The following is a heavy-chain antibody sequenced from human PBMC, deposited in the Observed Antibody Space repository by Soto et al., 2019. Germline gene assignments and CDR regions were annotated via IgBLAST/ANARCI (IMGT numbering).Heavy chain of an antibody. Sequence: GGSLRLSCAASGFTFSSYAMSWVRQAPGKGLEWVSAISGSGGSTYYADSVKGRFTISRDNSKNTLYLQMNSLRAEDTAVYYCANKPDYGDYGRGYYYYYGMDVWGQGTTVTVSS. V-gene: IGHV3-23*01. CDR1: GFTFSSYA. J-gene: IGHJ6*02. CDR3: ANKPDYGDYGRGYYYYYGMDV. CDR2: ISGSGGST. D-gene: IGHD4-17*01.